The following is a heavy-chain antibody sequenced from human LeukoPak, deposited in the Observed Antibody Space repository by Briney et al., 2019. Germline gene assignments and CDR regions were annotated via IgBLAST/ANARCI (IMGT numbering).Heavy chain of an antibody. Sequence: GGSLRLSCAASGFTFTSYAMSWVRQAPGKGLEWVSAISTSGDTTYDKDSVKGRFTISRDNSKNTLYLQMSSLRAEDTAVYYCAKQLGYCSDGSCYFDYWGQGALVTVSS. D-gene: IGHD2-15*01. J-gene: IGHJ4*02. CDR1: GFTFTSYA. CDR3: AKQLGYCSDGSCYFDY. CDR2: ISTSGDTT. V-gene: IGHV3-23*01.